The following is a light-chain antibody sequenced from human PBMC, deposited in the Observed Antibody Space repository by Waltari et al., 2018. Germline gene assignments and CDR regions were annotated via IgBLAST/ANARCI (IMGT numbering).Light chain of an antibody. CDR3: QQYYNWPPGT. CDR1: QTVSSS. V-gene: IGKV3-15*01. Sequence: ELVLTQFPVTLSVSPGERATLSCRASQTVSSSFAWYQQKPGQAPRLLIYGASTRATGIPGRFSGSGSGTEFTLTISSLQPEDFAVYFCQQYYNWPPGTFGQGTKVEFK. CDR2: GAS. J-gene: IGKJ1*01.